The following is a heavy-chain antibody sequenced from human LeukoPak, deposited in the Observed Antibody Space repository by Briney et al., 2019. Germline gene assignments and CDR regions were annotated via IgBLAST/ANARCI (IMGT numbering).Heavy chain of an antibody. CDR3: ARDYDILTGYHDY. J-gene: IGHJ4*02. CDR2: IYTSGST. CDR1: GGSISSYY. V-gene: IGHV4-4*07. D-gene: IGHD3-9*01. Sequence: SQTLPLTCTVCGGSISSYYWSWIRQPAGKGLEWIGRIYTSGSTNYNPSLKSRVTMSVDTSKNQFSLKLSSVTAADTAVYYCARDYDILTGYHDYWGQGTLVTVSS.